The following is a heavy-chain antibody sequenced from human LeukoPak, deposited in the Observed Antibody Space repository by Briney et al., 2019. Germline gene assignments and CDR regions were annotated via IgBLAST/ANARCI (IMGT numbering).Heavy chain of an antibody. D-gene: IGHD3-22*01. Sequence: ASVKVSCKVSGYTLTELSMHWVRQAPGKGIEWMGGFHPEDGETIYAQKFQGRVTMTEDTSTDTAYMELSSLRSEDTAVYYCATPSGYDSSGSDNYWGQGTLVTVSS. V-gene: IGHV1-24*01. CDR3: ATPSGYDSSGSDNY. CDR2: FHPEDGET. J-gene: IGHJ4*02. CDR1: GYTLTELS.